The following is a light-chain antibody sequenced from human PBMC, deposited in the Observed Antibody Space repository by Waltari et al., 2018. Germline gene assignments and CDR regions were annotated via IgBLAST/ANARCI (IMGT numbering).Light chain of an antibody. Sequence: EIVLTQSPGTASLSPGERVTISCRAGKSVGSSSLAWYQQKPGQAPRLVIYRASRRATGIPDRFSGSGSGTDFSLTISRLEPEDFAVYYCQQHGTLPATFGQGTKVEIK. V-gene: IGKV3-20*01. CDR3: QQHGTLPAT. CDR2: RAS. CDR1: KSVGSSS. J-gene: IGKJ1*01.